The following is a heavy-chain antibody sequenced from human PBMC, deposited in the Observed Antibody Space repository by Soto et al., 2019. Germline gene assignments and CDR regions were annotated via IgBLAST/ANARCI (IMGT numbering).Heavy chain of an antibody. D-gene: IGHD3-9*01. CDR3: AREDDRLNGWFDP. CDR2: IYSGGTA. Sequence: EVQLVETGGGLIQPGGSLRLSCAASGFSFSSSYMSWVRQPPGKGLEWLSVIYSGGTAKYADSVKGRFTISRYKSKNTLYLQMNNLGAEDTAVYYCAREDDRLNGWFDPWGQGTLVTVSS. CDR1: GFSFSSSY. V-gene: IGHV3-53*02. J-gene: IGHJ5*02.